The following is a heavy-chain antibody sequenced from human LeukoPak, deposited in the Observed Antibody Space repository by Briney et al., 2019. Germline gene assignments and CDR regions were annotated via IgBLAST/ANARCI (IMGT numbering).Heavy chain of an antibody. CDR2: INHSGST. Sequence: SETLSLTYAVYGGSFSGYYWSWIRQPPGKGLEWIGEINHSGSTNYNPSLKSRVTISVDTSKNQFSLKLSSVTAADTAVYYCARHTITIFWGRHHAFDIWGQGTMVTVSS. J-gene: IGHJ3*02. D-gene: IGHD3-9*01. CDR1: GGSFSGYY. V-gene: IGHV4-34*01. CDR3: ARHTITIFWGRHHAFDI.